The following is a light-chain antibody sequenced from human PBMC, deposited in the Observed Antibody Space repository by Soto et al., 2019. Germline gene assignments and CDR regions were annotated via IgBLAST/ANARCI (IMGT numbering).Light chain of an antibody. CDR3: QAWGTGGV. V-gene: IGLV4-69*01. Sequence: QPVLTQSPSASASPGASVKLTCTLSSGHSDYAIAWHQQQPEKGPRYLMKVTSDGSHTKGDGIPDRFSGSSSGADRYLTISILRSDDEADYYCQAWGTGGVFGGGTKLTVL. CDR2: VTSDGSH. CDR1: SGHSDYA. J-gene: IGLJ3*02.